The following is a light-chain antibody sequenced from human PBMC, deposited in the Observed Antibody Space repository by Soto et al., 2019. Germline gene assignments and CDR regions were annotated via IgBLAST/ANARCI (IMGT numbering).Light chain of an antibody. Sequence: DSQLNQAPSSLSASVGDRITISCRACQRISTYLNWYQQKPGKAPELVIYTASSVESGVPSRFSGSGSGTDFTLTISSLQPEDLATYYCQQHYNTPWTFGQGTKVEIK. CDR3: QQHYNTPWT. CDR1: QRISTY. V-gene: IGKV1-39*01. CDR2: TAS. J-gene: IGKJ1*01.